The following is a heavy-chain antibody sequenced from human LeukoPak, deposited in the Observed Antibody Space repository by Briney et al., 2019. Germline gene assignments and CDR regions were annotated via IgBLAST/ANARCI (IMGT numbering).Heavy chain of an antibody. CDR2: VDPEDGET. CDR3: ATVPTVPTYYDFWSGYYDY. Sequence: ASVKVSCKVSGYTFTDYYMRWVQQAPGKGLEWMGLVDPEDGETIYAEKFQGRVTITADTSTDTAYMELSSLRSEDTAVYYCATVPTVPTYYDFWSGYYDYWGQGTLVTVSS. V-gene: IGHV1-69-2*01. CDR1: GYTFTDYY. J-gene: IGHJ4*02. D-gene: IGHD3-3*01.